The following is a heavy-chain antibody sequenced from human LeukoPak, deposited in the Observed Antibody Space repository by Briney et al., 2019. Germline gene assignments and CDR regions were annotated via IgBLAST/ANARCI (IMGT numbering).Heavy chain of an antibody. V-gene: IGHV4-34*01. J-gene: IGHJ4*02. CDR1: GGSFSGYY. CDR3: AGIYDSSGYYLPANYFDY. CDR2: IYYSGST. D-gene: IGHD3-22*01. Sequence: SETLSLTCAVYGGSFSGYYWSWIRQPPGKGLEWIGYIYYSGSTYYNPSLKSRVTISVDTSKNQFSLKLSSVTAADTAVYYCAGIYDSSGYYLPANYFDYWGQGTLVTVSS.